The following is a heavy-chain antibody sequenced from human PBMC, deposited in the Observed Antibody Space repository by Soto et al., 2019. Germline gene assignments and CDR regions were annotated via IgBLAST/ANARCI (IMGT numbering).Heavy chain of an antibody. D-gene: IGHD5-12*01. CDR1: GFTFDDYA. Sequence: EVQLVESGGGLVQPGRSLRLSCAASGFTFDDYAMHWVRQAPGKGLEWVSGISWNSGSIGYADSVKGRFTISRDNAKNPRDEKMNVLRGEDTALYCCEKAGRDILATMSPGAYFAYGGQGTLVTVSS. J-gene: IGHJ4*02. V-gene: IGHV3-9*01. CDR3: EKAGRDILATMSPGAYFAY. CDR2: ISWNSGSI.